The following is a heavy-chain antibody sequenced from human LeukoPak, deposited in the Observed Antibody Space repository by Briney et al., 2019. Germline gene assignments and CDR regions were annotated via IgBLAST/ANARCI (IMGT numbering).Heavy chain of an antibody. Sequence: GESLKISCKGSGCSFTSYWIGWVRQMPGKGLEWMGIIYPGDSDTRYSPSFQGQVTISADKSISTAYLHWSSLKASDTAMYYCAKLRGSSSWDGGGRGFDPWGQGTLVTVSS. V-gene: IGHV5-51*01. D-gene: IGHD6-13*01. CDR3: AKLRGSSSWDGGGRGFDP. CDR1: GCSFTSYW. J-gene: IGHJ5*02. CDR2: IYPGDSDT.